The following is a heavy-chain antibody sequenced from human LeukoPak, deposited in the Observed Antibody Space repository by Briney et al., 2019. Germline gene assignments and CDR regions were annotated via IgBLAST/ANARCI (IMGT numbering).Heavy chain of an antibody. V-gene: IGHV4-39*07. CDR2: IYYTGTT. D-gene: IGHD1-26*01. CDR1: GGSISSSTYY. CDR3: ARASGSYFDYYGMDV. J-gene: IGHJ6*02. Sequence: SETLSLTCTVSGGSISSSTYYWGCIRQPPGRGLAWIGSIYYTGTTYYDPSLKSRVTMSVDTSKNQFSLKLSSVTAADTAVYYCARASGSYFDYYGMDVWGQGTTVTVSS.